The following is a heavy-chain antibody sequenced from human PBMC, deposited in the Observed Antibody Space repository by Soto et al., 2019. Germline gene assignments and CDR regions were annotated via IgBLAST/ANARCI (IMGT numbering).Heavy chain of an antibody. J-gene: IGHJ5*02. Sequence: GASVKVSCKASGYTFTSYGISWVRQAPGQGLEWMGWISAYNGNTNYAQKLQGRVTMTTDTSTSTAYMALRSLRSDDTAVYYCARDPINSVFWGVYSCSAPWGQGPLLPVS. CDR3: ARDPINSVFWGVYSCSAP. V-gene: IGHV1-18*01. CDR2: ISAYNGNT. D-gene: IGHD3-3*01. CDR1: GYTFTSYG.